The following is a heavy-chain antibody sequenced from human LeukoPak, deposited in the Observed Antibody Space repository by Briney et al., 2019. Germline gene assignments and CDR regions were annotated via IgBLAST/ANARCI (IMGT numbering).Heavy chain of an antibody. Sequence: GGSLRLSCAASGFTFSDYYMSWIRQAPGKGLEWVSYISTSGRHTNYADSVKGRFTISRDNAKKSLSLQMNSLRAEDTAVYYCARERGNSGYAVDYWGQGTVVTVSS. J-gene: IGHJ4*02. CDR3: ARERGNSGYAVDY. V-gene: IGHV3-11*05. CDR1: GFTFSDYY. D-gene: IGHD5-12*01. CDR2: ISTSGRHT.